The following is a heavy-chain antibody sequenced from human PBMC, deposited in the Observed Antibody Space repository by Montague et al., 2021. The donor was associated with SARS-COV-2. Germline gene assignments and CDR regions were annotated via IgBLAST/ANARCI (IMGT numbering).Heavy chain of an antibody. Sequence: SMRLSCAASGFTFSNAGMSWVRQAPVKGLEWVARISSNTDGATTXYSANGQGRFTISNDESTNTLYMQMNSLKTEDTAFYYSTTVSSGGRDFDYWGQGTPVTVSS. J-gene: IGHJ4*02. CDR2: ISSNTDGATT. CDR3: TTVSSGGRDFDY. CDR1: GFTFSNAG. V-gene: IGHV3-15*01. D-gene: IGHD1-26*01.